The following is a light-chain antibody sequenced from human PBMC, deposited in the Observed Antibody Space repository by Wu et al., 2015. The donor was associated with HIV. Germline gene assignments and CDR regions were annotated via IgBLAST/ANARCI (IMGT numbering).Light chain of an antibody. CDR1: QSVGTS. V-gene: IGKV3-11*01. CDR3: QHRQNWPLT. J-gene: IGKJ4*01. Sequence: EIVMTQSPATLSVSPGERATLSCRASQSVGTSLAWYQQKPGQSPRLLIYNVSKRAPGIPPRFSGFGSGTDFTLTITSLESEDFALYYCQHRQNWPLTFGGGTKVEIK. CDR2: NVS.